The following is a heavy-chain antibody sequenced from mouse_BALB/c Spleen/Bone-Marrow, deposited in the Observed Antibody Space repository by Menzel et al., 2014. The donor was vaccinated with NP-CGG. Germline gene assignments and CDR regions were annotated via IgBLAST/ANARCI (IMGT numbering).Heavy chain of an antibody. Sequence: DLVKPGASVKLSCKASGYTFTSYWINWIKQRPGQGLEWIGRIAPGSGSTYYNETFKGKATLTVDTSSSTAYIQLSSLSSEDSAVYFCARFPVYYGNHGAMDYWGQGTSVTVSS. J-gene: IGHJ4*01. CDR3: ARFPVYYGNHGAMDY. D-gene: IGHD2-1*01. CDR1: GYTFTSYW. V-gene: IGHV1S41*01. CDR2: IAPGSGST.